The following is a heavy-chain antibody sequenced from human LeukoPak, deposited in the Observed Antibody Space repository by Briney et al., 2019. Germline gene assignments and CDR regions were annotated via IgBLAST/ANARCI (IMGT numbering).Heavy chain of an antibody. V-gene: IGHV1-2*02. D-gene: IGHD3-9*01. J-gene: IGHJ6*03. CDR2: INPNSGGT. CDR3: ARGDFDWPDYYYYYMDV. Sequence: ASVKVSCKASGYTFTSYDINWVRQATGQGLEWMGWINPNSGGTNYAQKFQGRVTMTRDTSISTAYMELSRLRSDDTAVYYCARGDFDWPDYYYYYMDVWGKGTTVTVSS. CDR1: GYTFTSYD.